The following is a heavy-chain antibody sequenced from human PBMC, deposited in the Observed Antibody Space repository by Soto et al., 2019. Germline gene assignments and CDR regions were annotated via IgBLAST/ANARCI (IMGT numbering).Heavy chain of an antibody. V-gene: IGHV3-33*01. CDR2: IWYDGSNK. D-gene: IGHD2-21*02. Sequence: GGSLRLSCAASGFTFSSYGMHWVRQAPGKGLEWVAVIWYDGSNKYYADSVKGRFTISRDNSKNTLYLQMNSLRAEDTAVYYCARGIVVTAVDYWGQGTLVTVSS. CDR1: GFTFSSYG. J-gene: IGHJ4*02. CDR3: ARGIVVTAVDY.